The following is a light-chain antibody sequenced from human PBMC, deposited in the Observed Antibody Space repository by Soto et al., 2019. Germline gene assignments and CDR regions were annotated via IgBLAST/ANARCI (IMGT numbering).Light chain of an antibody. CDR1: SSDVGGYNY. Sequence: QSVLTQPASVSGSPGQSITISCTGNSSDVGGYNYVSWYQQHPGKAPKLMIYDVSNRPSGVSNRFSGSKSGNTASLTISGLQAEDEADYYCSSYTGSSTPDVVFGGGTKVTVL. J-gene: IGLJ2*01. CDR3: SSYTGSSTPDVV. CDR2: DVS. V-gene: IGLV2-14*01.